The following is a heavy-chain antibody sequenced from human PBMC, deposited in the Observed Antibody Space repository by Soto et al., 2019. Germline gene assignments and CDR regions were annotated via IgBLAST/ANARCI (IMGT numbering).Heavy chain of an antibody. CDR2: ISYSGTT. V-gene: IGHV4-59*01. D-gene: IGHD3-10*01. Sequence: QVQLQESGPGLVKPSETLSLTCSVSGDSISGYYWNWIRQPPGKGLEWIGYISYSGTTNYKPSLKSQVTISLDTSSNRFSLKVRSVTAADTAVYYCARGSEPGNYYYYYYMDLWGKGTTVTVAS. CDR1: GDSISGYY. CDR3: ARGSEPGNYYYYYYMDL. J-gene: IGHJ6*03.